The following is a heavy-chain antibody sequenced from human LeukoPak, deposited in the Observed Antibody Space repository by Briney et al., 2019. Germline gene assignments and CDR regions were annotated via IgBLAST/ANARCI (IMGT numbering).Heavy chain of an antibody. CDR1: GYTFTSYY. CDR3: AREGIAAAGKGYYGMDV. V-gene: IGHV1-46*01. CDR2: INPSGGST. D-gene: IGHD6-13*01. J-gene: IGHJ6*02. Sequence: ASVKVSCKASGYTFTSYYMHWVRQAPGQGLEWMGIINPSGGSTSYAQKFQGSVTMTRDTSTSTVYMELSSLRSEDTAVYYCAREGIAAAGKGYYGMDVWGQGTTVTVSS.